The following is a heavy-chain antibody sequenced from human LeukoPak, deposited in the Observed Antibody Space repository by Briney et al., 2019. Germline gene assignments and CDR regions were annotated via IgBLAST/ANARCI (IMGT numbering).Heavy chain of an antibody. CDR3: AKRITMVRGVIPYYYYGMDV. Sequence: GGSLRLSCAASGFTFSSYAVSWVRQAPGKGLEWVSAISGSGGSTYYADSVKGRFTISRDNSKNTLYLQMNSLRAEDTAVYYCAKRITMVRGVIPYYYYGMDVWGQGTTVTVSS. D-gene: IGHD3-10*01. J-gene: IGHJ6*02. CDR1: GFTFSSYA. V-gene: IGHV3-23*01. CDR2: ISGSGGST.